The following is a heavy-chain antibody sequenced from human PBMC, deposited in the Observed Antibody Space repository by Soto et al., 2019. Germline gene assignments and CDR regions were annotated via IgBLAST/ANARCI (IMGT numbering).Heavy chain of an antibody. CDR2: IGSRSDSM. D-gene: IGHD3-22*01. CDR3: VRATKIDSAASLTFYYFGMDV. V-gene: IGHV3-21*01. CDR1: GFTFSAYT. Sequence: PGESLNISCVSSGFTFSAYTMNWVRQAPGKGLQWISCIGSRSDSMHSANSVRGRFTVSRDNAQNTLFLQMHSLGVEDTAVYYCVRATKIDSAASLTFYYFGMDVWGQGTPVTVSS. J-gene: IGHJ6*02.